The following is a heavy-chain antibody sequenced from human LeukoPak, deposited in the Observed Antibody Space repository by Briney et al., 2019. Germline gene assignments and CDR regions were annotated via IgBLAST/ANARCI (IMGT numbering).Heavy chain of an antibody. D-gene: IGHD3-9*01. CDR1: GYTFTSYG. J-gene: IGHJ4*02. CDR2: ISAYNGNT. CDR3: AREDDILYYFDY. Sequence: ASVKVSCKASGYTFTSYGISWVRQAPGQGLEWMGWISAYNGNTNYAQKLQGRVTMTTDTTTSTAYMELRSLRSDDTAVYYCAREDDILYYFDYWGQGTLVTVSS. V-gene: IGHV1-18*01.